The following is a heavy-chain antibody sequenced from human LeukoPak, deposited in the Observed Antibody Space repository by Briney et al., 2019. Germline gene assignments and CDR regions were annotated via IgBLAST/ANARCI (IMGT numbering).Heavy chain of an antibody. CDR2: IAPSDSYT. CDR3: ARHRDCSSGACYPDY. J-gene: IGHJ4*02. V-gene: IGHV5-10-1*01. CDR1: GYSFSNYW. D-gene: IGHD2-15*01. Sequence: GESLKISCKGSGYSFSNYWISWVRQMPGKGLEWMGRIAPSDSYTNYSPSSQGHVTISADKSISTAYLQWSGLKASDTAMYYCARHRDCSSGACYPDYWGQGTLVTVSS.